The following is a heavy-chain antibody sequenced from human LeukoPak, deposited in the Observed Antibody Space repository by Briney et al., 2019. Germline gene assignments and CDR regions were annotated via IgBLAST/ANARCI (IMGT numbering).Heavy chain of an antibody. V-gene: IGHV1-2*02. CDR1: GYTFTGYY. CDR3: ARVHDNPGYCSGGSCYSDWFDP. J-gene: IGHJ5*02. CDR2: INPNSGGT. D-gene: IGHD2-15*01. Sequence: ASVKVSCKASGYTFTGYYMHWVRQAPGQGLEWMGWINPNSGGTNYAQKFQGRVTMTRDTSISTAYMELSRLRSDDTAVYYCARVHDNPGYCSGGSCYSDWFDPWGQGTLVTVSS.